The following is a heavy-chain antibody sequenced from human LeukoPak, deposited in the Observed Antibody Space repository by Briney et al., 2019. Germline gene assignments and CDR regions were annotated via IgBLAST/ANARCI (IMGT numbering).Heavy chain of an antibody. CDR3: ARVQSRLSWFDP. CDR1: GGSISGTSYY. Sequence: SEALSLTCTVSGGSISGTSYYWGWIRQPPGKGLEWIGSIYYSGSTYYNPSLKSRVTISVDTSKNQFSLKLSSVTAADTAVYYCARVQSRLSWFDPWGQGTLVTVSS. CDR2: IYYSGST. J-gene: IGHJ5*02. V-gene: IGHV4-39*07.